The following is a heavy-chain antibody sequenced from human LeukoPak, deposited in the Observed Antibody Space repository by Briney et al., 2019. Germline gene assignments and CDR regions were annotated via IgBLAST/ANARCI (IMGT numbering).Heavy chain of an antibody. Sequence: SGTLSLTCAVADYSISSDYYWGWIRQPPGKGLEWIGSIYHSGSTYYNSSLKSRVTISVDTSKNQFSLKLSYVTAADTAVYYCAREWGYDYFFDYWVREPWSPSPQ. V-gene: IGHV4-38-2*02. D-gene: IGHD3-22*01. J-gene: IGHJ4*02. CDR1: DYSISSDYY. CDR3: AREWGYDYFFDY. CDR2: IYHSGST.